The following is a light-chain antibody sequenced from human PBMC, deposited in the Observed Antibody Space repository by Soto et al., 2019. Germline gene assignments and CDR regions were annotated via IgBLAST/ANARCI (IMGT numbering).Light chain of an antibody. CDR1: SSDVGGYNY. J-gene: IGLJ1*01. CDR3: CPYAGSYTFPYV. CDR2: DVS. Sequence: QSVLTQPRSVSGSPGQSVTISCTGTSSDVGGYNYVSWYQQHPGKAPKLMIYDVSKRPSGVPDRFSGSKSGNTASLTISGLQAEDEADYYSCPYAGSYTFPYVFGTGTKVPV. V-gene: IGLV2-11*01.